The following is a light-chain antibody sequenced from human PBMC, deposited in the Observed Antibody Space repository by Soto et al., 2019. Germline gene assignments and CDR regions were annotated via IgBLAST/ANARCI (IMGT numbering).Light chain of an antibody. CDR3: SSYRTSNTRQIV. J-gene: IGLJ1*01. CDR1: SSDGGGYNY. Sequence: QSVLTQAASVSGSPGQSITISCTATSSDGGGYNYVSWYQHHPGKAPKLMIYDVSNRPSGGSKRFSGSKSGTTASLSISALQPEDEADYYCSSYRTSNTRQIVCGTGTKVTVL. V-gene: IGLV2-14*03. CDR2: DVS.